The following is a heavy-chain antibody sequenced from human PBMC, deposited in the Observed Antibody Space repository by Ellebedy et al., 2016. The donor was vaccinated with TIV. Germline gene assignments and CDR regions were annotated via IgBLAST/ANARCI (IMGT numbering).Heavy chain of an antibody. V-gene: IGHV3-30*18. J-gene: IGHJ3*01. D-gene: IGHD3-16*01. CDR3: AKDRVGGDGRWVFDL. CDR1: GFTFSTYG. CDR2: ISYDESNK. Sequence: GESLKISCAASGFTFSTYGMHWVRQAPGKGLEWVAVISYDESNKYYADSVKGRFTISRDNSKNTLYLQMNSLRAEDTAIYYCAKDRVGGDGRWVFDLWGQGTMVTVSS.